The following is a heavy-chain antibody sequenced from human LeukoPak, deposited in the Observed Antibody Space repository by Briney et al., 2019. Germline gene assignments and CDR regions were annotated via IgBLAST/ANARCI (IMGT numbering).Heavy chain of an antibody. V-gene: IGHV3-15*01. CDR1: GFTFGNGW. D-gene: IGHD7-27*01. J-gene: IGHJ3*01. CDR3: TTDRLILGSAFDF. CDR2: IKSKSDGGTT. Sequence: GESLRLSCAASGFTFGNGWMSWVRQAPGKGLEWVGRIKSKSDGGTTDYAAPVKGRFTISRDDSKNTLYLQMNSLKTEDTAAYYCTTDRLILGSAFDFWGQGTMVTVSS.